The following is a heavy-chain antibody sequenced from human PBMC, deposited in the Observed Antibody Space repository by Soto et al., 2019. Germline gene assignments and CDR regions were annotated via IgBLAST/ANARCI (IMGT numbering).Heavy chain of an antibody. CDR2: IYWDDDK. Sequence: TESRTRRGTFSGVALSTNGVGVGWIRQPPGKALEWLALIYWDDDKRYSPSLKSRLTVTKDTSKNQVVLTMTNMDPVDTATYYCAHKVSYGDYVGYWGQGTLVTVSS. J-gene: IGHJ4*02. V-gene: IGHV2-5*02. D-gene: IGHD4-17*01. CDR1: GVALSTNGVG. CDR3: AHKVSYGDYVGY.